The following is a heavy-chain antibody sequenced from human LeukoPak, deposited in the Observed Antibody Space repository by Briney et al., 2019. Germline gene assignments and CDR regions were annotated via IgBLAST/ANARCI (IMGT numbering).Heavy chain of an antibody. D-gene: IGHD5-18*01. CDR1: GGTFSRYA. V-gene: IGHV1-2*02. Sequence: ASAKVSCKASGGTFSRYAISWVRQAPGQGLEWMGWINPNSGGTNYAQKFQGRVTMTRDTSISTAYMELSRLRSDDTAVYYCARVSLTARPQYYFDYWGQGTLVTVSS. J-gene: IGHJ4*02. CDR2: INPNSGGT. CDR3: ARVSLTARPQYYFDY.